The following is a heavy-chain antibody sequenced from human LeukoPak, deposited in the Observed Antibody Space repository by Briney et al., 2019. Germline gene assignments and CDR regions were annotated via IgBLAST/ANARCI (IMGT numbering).Heavy chain of an antibody. Sequence: SETLSLTCTVSGGSISSYYWSWIRQPPGKGLECIGYIYYSGSTNYNPSLKSRVTISVDTSKNQFSLKLSSVTAADTAVYYCARDREDYVSDWGQGTLVTVSS. CDR2: IYYSGST. CDR3: ARDREDYVSD. CDR1: GGSISSYY. J-gene: IGHJ4*02. V-gene: IGHV4-59*01. D-gene: IGHD4-17*01.